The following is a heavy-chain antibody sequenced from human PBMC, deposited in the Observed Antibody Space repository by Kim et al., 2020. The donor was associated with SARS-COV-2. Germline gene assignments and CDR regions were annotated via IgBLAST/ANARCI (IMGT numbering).Heavy chain of an antibody. CDR2: VYYSGST. CDR3: ARHGYYYYYGFDV. V-gene: IGHV4-39*01. Sequence: SETLSLTCNVSGGYISSSGYYWGWIRQPPGKGLEWVGTVYYSGSTYYNPSLKSRVTLSVDTSGNQFSLRLSSVTAADTATYYCARHGYYYYYGFDVWGQGTTVTVSS. CDR1: GGYISSSGYY. J-gene: IGHJ6*02.